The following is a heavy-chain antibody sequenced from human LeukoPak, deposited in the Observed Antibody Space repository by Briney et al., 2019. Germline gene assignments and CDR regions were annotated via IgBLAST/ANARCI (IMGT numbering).Heavy chain of an antibody. CDR2: IIPNLGIA. Sequence: SVKVSCKASGGTFTSYTISWVRQAPGQGLEWMGRIIPNLGIANYAQKFQGRVTITADKSTSTDYMELSSLRSEDTAVYYCATAGYCSSTSCYDYYYYMDVWGKGTTVTVSS. V-gene: IGHV1-69*02. CDR3: ATAGYCSSTSCYDYYYYMDV. CDR1: GGTFTSYT. J-gene: IGHJ6*03. D-gene: IGHD2-2*01.